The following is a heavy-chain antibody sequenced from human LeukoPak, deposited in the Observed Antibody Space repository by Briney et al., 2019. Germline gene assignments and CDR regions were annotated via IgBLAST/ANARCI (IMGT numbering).Heavy chain of an antibody. J-gene: IGHJ4*02. CDR1: GGSMSGHY. CDR2: VLYSGST. CDR3: ARDRLD. V-gene: IGHV4-59*11. Sequence: PSETLSLTCTVSGGSMSGHYWSWIRQPPGKGLQWMGFVLYSGSTNYNPSLESRVTISIDTSKNQFSLKLRSVTDADTAVYYCARDRLDRGQGTLVTVSS.